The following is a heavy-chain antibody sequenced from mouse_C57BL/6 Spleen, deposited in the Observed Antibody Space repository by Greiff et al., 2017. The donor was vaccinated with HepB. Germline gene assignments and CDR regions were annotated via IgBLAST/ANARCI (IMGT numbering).Heavy chain of an antibody. Sequence: VQLKQSGPELVKPGASVKISCKASGYTFTDYYMNWVKQSHGKSLEWIGDINPNNGGTSYNQKFKGKATLTVDKSSSTAYMELRSLTSEDSAVYYCAKRQLRLRGMDYWGQGTSVTVSS. CDR2: INPNNGGT. CDR3: AKRQLRLRGMDY. D-gene: IGHD3-2*02. V-gene: IGHV1-26*01. CDR1: GYTFTDYY. J-gene: IGHJ4*01.